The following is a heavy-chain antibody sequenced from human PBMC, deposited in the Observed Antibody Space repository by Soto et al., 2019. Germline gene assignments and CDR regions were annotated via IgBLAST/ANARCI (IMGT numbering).Heavy chain of an antibody. J-gene: IGHJ4*02. V-gene: IGHV3-15*01. D-gene: IGHD2-21*01. CDR1: ESTLSNVW. CDR2: VKREIDGGTT. Sequence: SCAPSESTLSNVWMSWVRQAPGKGLEWVGRVKREIDGGTTDYAAPVKGRFSISRDDSKNTIYLQMNSLRTEDTAVYYCTTDPIRDYWGLGTLVTVSS. CDR3: TTDPIRDY.